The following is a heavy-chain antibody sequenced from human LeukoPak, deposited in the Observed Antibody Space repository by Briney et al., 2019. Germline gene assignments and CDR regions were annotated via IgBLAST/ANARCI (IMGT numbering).Heavy chain of an antibody. CDR2: ISSSSSYI. V-gene: IGHV3-21*04. CDR3: AKSGLNRFDY. D-gene: IGHD2-15*01. Sequence: GGSLRLSCAASRFTFSSYGMHWVRQAPGKGLEWVSSISSSSSYIYYADSVKGRFTISRDDSKNTLYLQMNNLRAGDTAIYYCAKSGLNRFDYWGQGTLVTVSS. CDR1: RFTFSSYG. J-gene: IGHJ4*02.